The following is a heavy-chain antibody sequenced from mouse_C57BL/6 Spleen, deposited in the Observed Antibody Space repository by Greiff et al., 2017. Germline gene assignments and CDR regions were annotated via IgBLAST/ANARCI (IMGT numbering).Heavy chain of an antibody. CDR2: ISSGGDYI. J-gene: IGHJ4*01. V-gene: IGHV5-9-1*02. CDR1: GFTFSSYA. D-gene: IGHD2-2*01. Sequence: EVKVVESGEGLVKPGGSLKLSCAASGFTFSSYAMSWVRQTPEKRLEWVAYISSGGDYIYYADTVKGRFTISRDNARNTLYLQMSSLKSEDTAMYYCTRDFYGYDGEDNAMDYWGQGTSVTVSS. CDR3: TRDFYGYDGEDNAMDY.